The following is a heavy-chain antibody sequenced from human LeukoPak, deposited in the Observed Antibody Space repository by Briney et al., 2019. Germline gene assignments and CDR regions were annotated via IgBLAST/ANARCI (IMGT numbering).Heavy chain of an antibody. CDR2: INPSGGST. CDR1: GYTFTDYF. V-gene: IGHV1-46*01. CDR3: ARSHGSTAAWFDP. J-gene: IGHJ5*02. Sequence: ASVKVSCKASGYTFTDYFMHWVRQAPGQGLEWMGIINPSGGSTSYAQKFQGRVTMTRDTSTSTVYMELSSLRSEDTAVYYCARSHGSTAAWFDPWGQGTLVTVSS. D-gene: IGHD5-18*01.